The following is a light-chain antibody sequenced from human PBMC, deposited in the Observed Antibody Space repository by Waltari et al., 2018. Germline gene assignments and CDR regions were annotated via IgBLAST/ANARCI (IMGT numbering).Light chain of an antibody. CDR1: QGVSGY. CDR3: LQRSLWPWT. CDR2: DTS. V-gene: IGKV3-11*01. J-gene: IGKJ1*01. Sequence: IVLTQSPDTLSLSPGERATLSCRASQGVSGYLAWYQQKSGQAPRLLIYDTSKRVTGIPACFSGSGSGTDSTLTISSLEPEDFAIYYCLQRSLWPWTFGQGTKVEI.